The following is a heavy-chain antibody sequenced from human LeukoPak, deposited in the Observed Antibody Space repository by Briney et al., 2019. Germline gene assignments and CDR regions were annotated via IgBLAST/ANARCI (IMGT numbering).Heavy chain of an antibody. CDR3: AREYSSSSTSDY. CDR2: VNPNSGGT. V-gene: IGHV1-2*02. CDR1: GYTFTGYY. D-gene: IGHD6-6*01. Sequence: GASVKVSCKASGYTFTGYYMHWVRQAPGQGLEWMGWVNPNSGGTNYAQKFQGRVTTTRDTSISTAYMELSRLRSDDTAVYYCAREYSSSSTSDYWGQGTLVTVSS. J-gene: IGHJ4*02.